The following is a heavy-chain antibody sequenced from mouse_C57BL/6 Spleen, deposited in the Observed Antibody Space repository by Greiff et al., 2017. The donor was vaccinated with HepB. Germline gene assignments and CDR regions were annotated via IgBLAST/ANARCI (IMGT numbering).Heavy chain of an antibody. CDR3: TRGLKGYFDV. J-gene: IGHJ1*03. V-gene: IGHV14-1*01. Sequence: VQLQQSGAELVRPGASVKLSCTASGFNIKDYYMHWVKQRPEQGLEWIGRIDPEDGDTEYAPKFQGKATMTAGTSSNTAYLQLSSLTSEDTAVYYCTRGLKGYFDVWGTGTTVTVSS. CDR1: GFNIKDYY. D-gene: IGHD1-3*01. CDR2: IDPEDGDT.